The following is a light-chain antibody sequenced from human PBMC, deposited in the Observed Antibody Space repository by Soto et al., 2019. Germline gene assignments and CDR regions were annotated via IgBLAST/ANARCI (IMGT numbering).Light chain of an antibody. CDR2: TAS. CDR3: QRLDSYPPT. Sequence: DIQLTQSPSFLSASVGDRVTITCRASHGISTYLAWYQQKPGKAPELLIHTASTLQSGVPSRFSGSGSGTEFTLTISSLRPEDSATYYCQRLDSYPPTFGQGTRVEVK. V-gene: IGKV1-9*01. CDR1: HGISTY. J-gene: IGKJ1*01.